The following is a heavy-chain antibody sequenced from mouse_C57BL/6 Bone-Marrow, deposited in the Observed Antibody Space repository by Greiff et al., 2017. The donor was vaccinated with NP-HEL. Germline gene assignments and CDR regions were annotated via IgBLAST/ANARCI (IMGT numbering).Heavy chain of an antibody. J-gene: IGHJ2*01. D-gene: IGHD1-1*01. CDR1: GYTFTDYY. CDR2: INPNNGGT. CDR3: ARGITTGFDY. V-gene: IGHV1-26*01. Sequence: EVQLQQSGPELVKPGASVKISCKASGYTFTDYYMNWVKQSHGKSLEWIGDINPNNGGTSYNQKFKGKATLTVDKSSSTAYMELRSLTSEDSAVYYCARGITTGFDYWGQGTTLTVSS.